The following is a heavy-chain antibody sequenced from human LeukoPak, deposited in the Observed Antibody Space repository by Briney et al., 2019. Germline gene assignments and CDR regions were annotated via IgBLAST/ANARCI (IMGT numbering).Heavy chain of an antibody. J-gene: IGHJ4*02. Sequence: PSETLSLTCTVSGGSISSYYWSWIRQPPGKGLEWIGYIYYSGTTSYNPSLKTRVTISIDTSKNQFSLKLSSVTAADTAAYYCARVLRPMASQYYFDCWGQGTLVTVSS. CDR1: GGSISSYY. V-gene: IGHV4-59*01. CDR3: ARVLRPMASQYYFDC. CDR2: IYYSGTT. D-gene: IGHD3-10*01.